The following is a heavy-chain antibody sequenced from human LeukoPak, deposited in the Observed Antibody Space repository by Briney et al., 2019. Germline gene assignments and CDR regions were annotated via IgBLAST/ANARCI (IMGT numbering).Heavy chain of an antibody. J-gene: IGHJ4*02. CDR3: ARHGGNFDYFDY. Sequence: SETLSLTCTVSGGSISSYYWSWIRQPPGKGLEWIGYIYYSGSTNYNPSLKSRVTISVDTSKNQFSLKLSSVTAADTAVYYCARHGGNFDYFDYWGPGTLVTVS. CDR1: GGSISSYY. CDR2: IYYSGST. V-gene: IGHV4-59*08. D-gene: IGHD1-1*01.